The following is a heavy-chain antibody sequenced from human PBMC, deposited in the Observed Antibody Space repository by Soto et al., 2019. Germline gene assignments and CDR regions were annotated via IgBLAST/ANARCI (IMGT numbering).Heavy chain of an antibody. V-gene: IGHV5-51*01. CDR1: GYSFTSYW. Sequence: GESLKISCKGSGYSFTSYWIGWVRQMPGKGLEWMGIIYPGDSDTRYSPSFQGQVTISADKSISTAYLQWSSLKASDTAMYYCARPPRPDYGDPSDAFDIWGQGTMVTVSS. D-gene: IGHD4-17*01. CDR3: ARPPRPDYGDPSDAFDI. CDR2: IYPGDSDT. J-gene: IGHJ3*02.